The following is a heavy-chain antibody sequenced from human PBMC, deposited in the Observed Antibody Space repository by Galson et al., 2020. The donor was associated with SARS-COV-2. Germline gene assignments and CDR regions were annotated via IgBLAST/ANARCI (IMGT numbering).Heavy chain of an antibody. CDR1: GFVFSDYY. CDR3: ARAQRGWGLYEYPFDF. D-gene: IGHD3-16*01. CDR2: ISSSGDYT. V-gene: IGHV3-11*06. Sequence: GGSLRLSCAASGFVFSDYYMSWVRQAPGKNLEWVSYISSSGDYTNYADSVKGRFTISRDNAENSLFLQMNSLRAEDTAVYYCARAQRGWGLYEYPFDFLGQGALVTVS. J-gene: IGHJ4*02.